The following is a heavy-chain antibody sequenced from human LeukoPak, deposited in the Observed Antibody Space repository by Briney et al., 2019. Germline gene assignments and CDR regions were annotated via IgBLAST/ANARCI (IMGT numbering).Heavy chain of an antibody. V-gene: IGHV5-51*01. CDR2: IYPADSDT. CDR3: ARLASEGTFDY. CDR1: GYSFTTYW. Sequence: GESLKISCKGSGYSFTTYWIAWVRQMPGKGLEWMGIIYPADSDTRYSPSFQGQVTISADKSISTAYLQWGSLEASDTAMYYCARLASEGTFDYWGQGTLVTASS. D-gene: IGHD1-1*01. J-gene: IGHJ4*02.